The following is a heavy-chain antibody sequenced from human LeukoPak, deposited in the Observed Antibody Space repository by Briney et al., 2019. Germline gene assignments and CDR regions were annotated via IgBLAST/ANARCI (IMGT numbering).Heavy chain of an antibody. CDR3: ARASLIAAGDAFDI. Sequence: NPSQTLSLTCTVSGGSISSYYWSWIRQPPGKGLEWIGYIYYSGSTNYNPSLKSRVTISVDTSKNQFSLKLSSVTAADTAVYYCARASLIAAGDAFDIWGQGTMVTVSS. CDR1: GGSISSYY. J-gene: IGHJ3*02. D-gene: IGHD6-13*01. V-gene: IGHV4-59*01. CDR2: IYYSGST.